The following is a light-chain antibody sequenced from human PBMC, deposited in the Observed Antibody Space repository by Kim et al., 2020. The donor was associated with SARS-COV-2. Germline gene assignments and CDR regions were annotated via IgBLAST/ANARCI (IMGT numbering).Light chain of an antibody. CDR3: LQYHTYPRT. Sequence: AIQLTQSPSSLSASVGDKVIITCRPSQGMRDDLGWYQQKPGKAPKLLVYGTSTLQSGVPSRFSGSGSGTDFTLTISSLQPEDFATYYCLQYHTYPRTFGQGTKVEVK. CDR2: GTS. V-gene: IGKV1-6*01. J-gene: IGKJ1*01. CDR1: QGMRDD.